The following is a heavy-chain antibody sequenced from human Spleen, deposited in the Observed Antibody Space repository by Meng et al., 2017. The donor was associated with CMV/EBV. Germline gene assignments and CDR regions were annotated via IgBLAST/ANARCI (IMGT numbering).Heavy chain of an antibody. CDR3: ARYGIAVAGTQDY. D-gene: IGHD6-19*01. V-gene: IGHV4-61*01. CDR2: IYYSGST. Sequence: SETLSLTCTVSGGSVSSNSYYWSWIRQPPGKGLEWIGYIYYSGSTNYNPSLKSRVTMSVDTSKNQFSLKLSSVTAADTAMYYCARYGIAVAGTQDYWGQGTLVTVSS. CDR1: GGSVSSNSYY. J-gene: IGHJ4*02.